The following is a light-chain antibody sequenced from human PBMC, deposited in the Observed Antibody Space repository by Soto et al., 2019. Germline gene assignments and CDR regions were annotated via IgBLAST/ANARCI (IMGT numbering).Light chain of an antibody. V-gene: IGLV4-69*01. CDR2: LNSDGSH. CDR3: QTWATGIVL. CDR1: SAHSSYA. J-gene: IGLJ2*01. Sequence: QPVLTQSPSASASLGASVKLTCTLSSAHSSYAIAWHQQQPEKGPRYLMRLNSDGSHNKGDGIPDRFSGSSSGAERYLTISSLQSEDEADYYCQTWATGIVLFGGGTKLT.